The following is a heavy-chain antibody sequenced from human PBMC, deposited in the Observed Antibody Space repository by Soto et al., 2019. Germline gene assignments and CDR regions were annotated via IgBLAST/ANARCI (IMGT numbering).Heavy chain of an antibody. CDR1: GFTVSSNY. D-gene: IGHD3-3*01. CDR2: IYSGGST. Sequence: PGGSLRLSCAASGFTVSSNYMSWVRQAPGKGLEWVSVIYSGGSTYYADSVKGRFTISRHNSKNTLYLQMNSLRAEDTAVYYCARESYDFWSGYSDYYYYYYMDVWGKGTTVTVSS. J-gene: IGHJ6*03. CDR3: ARESYDFWSGYSDYYYYYYMDV. V-gene: IGHV3-53*04.